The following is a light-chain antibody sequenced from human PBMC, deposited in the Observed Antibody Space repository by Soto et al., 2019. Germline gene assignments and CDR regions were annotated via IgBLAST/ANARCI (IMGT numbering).Light chain of an antibody. Sequence: QSVLTQPPSASGSPGQSVTISCTGTSSDVGGYKYVSWYQQHPGKAPKLMIYAVSERPSGVPDRFSGSKSGNTASLTVSGLQAEDEADYYCSSYAGSNNLLFGGGTKLTVI. CDR2: AVS. V-gene: IGLV2-8*01. CDR1: SSDVGGYKY. J-gene: IGLJ2*01. CDR3: SSYAGSNNLL.